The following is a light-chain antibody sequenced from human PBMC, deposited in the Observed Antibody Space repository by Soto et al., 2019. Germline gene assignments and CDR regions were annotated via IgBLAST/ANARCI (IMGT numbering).Light chain of an antibody. CDR2: ENS. J-gene: IGLJ1*01. V-gene: IGLV1-51*02. CDR1: SSNFGSND. CDR3: GTWDSSMIAL. Sequence: QSALTQPPSVSAAPGQKVTISCSGNSSNFGSNDVSWYQQLPGKAPKLLIYENSQRPSGIPDRFSGSKSGTSATLGITGLQTGDEADYYCGTWDSSMIALFGTG.